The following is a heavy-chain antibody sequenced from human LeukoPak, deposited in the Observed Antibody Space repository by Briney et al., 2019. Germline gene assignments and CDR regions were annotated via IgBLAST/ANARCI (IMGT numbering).Heavy chain of an antibody. CDR3: AKSPRSAADNWFDP. CDR2: ISGSGGST. J-gene: IGHJ5*02. D-gene: IGHD6-13*01. V-gene: IGHV3-23*01. Sequence: GGSLRLSCAASGFTFSSYAVNWVRQAPGKGLEWVSGISGSGGSTYYADSVKGRFTISRDNSKNTLYLQMNSLTVEDTAVYYCAKSPRSAADNWFDPWGQGTLVTVSS. CDR1: GFTFSSYA.